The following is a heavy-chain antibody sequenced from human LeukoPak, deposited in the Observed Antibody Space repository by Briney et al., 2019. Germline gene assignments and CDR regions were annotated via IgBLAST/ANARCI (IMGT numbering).Heavy chain of an antibody. CDR3: ARSEDFGLQIDY. V-gene: IGHV1-2*02. CDR1: GYTFTGYY. J-gene: IGHJ4*02. Sequence: GASVKVPCKASGYTFTGYYMHWVRQAPGQGLEWMGWINPNSGGTNYAQKFQGRVTMTRDTSISTAYMELSRLRSDDTAVHYCARSEDFGLQIDYWGQGTLVTVSS. D-gene: IGHD3/OR15-3a*01. CDR2: INPNSGGT.